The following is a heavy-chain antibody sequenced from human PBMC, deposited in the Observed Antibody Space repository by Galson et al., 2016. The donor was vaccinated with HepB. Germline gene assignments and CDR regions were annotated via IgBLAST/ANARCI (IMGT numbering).Heavy chain of an antibody. V-gene: IGHV6-1*01. D-gene: IGHD7-27*01. CDR3: ARSYLLGRGFGW. J-gene: IGHJ4*02. Sequence: CAISGDSVSSDSAGWNWIRQSPSRGLEWLGRTFYRSNWQNDYAESVRSRITINPDTSKNQFSLQLNSVTPEDTAVYYCARSYLLGRGFGWWGQGTLVTVSS. CDR2: TFYRSNWQN. CDR1: GDSVSSDSAG.